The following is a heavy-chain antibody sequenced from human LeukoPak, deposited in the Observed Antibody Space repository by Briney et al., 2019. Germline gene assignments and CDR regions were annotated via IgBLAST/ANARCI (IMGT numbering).Heavy chain of an antibody. V-gene: IGHV4-59*01. J-gene: IGHJ4*02. D-gene: IGHD5-12*01. CDR3: VRGTSVWAWLLDD. CDR1: GGSISPYY. Sequence: PSETLSLTRTVSGGSISPYYWTWIRQSPGKGLEWIGYIHHSGSTTYNPSLKSRVTILVDNSKNQLSLNLRSVTAADSAVYYCVRGTSVWAWLLDDWGQGTLVTISS. CDR2: IHHSGST.